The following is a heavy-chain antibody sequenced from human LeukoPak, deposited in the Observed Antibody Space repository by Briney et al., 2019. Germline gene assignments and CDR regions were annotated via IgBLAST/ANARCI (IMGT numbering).Heavy chain of an antibody. CDR1: GFLFSNYA. V-gene: IGHV3-53*01. Sequence: QTGGSLRLSCAAWGFLFSNYAMMWVRHARGEGLEGVTVIYGGGSTYYADSVKGRFTISRDNSKNTLYLQMNSLRAEDTAVYYCARRVRGVINYWGQGTLVTVSS. CDR2: IYGGGST. D-gene: IGHD3-10*01. CDR3: ARRVRGVINY. J-gene: IGHJ4*02.